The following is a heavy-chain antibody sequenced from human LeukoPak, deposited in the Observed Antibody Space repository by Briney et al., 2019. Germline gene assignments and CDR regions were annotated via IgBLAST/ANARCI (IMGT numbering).Heavy chain of an antibody. CDR2: INHSGST. Sequence: SETLSLTCAVYGGSFSGYYWSWIRQPPGKGLEWIGEINHSGSTNYNPSLKSRVTISVDTSKNQFSLKLSSVTAADTAVYYCARHGEVYYGSGSYGFDYWGRGTLVTVSS. J-gene: IGHJ4*02. D-gene: IGHD3-10*01. CDR3: ARHGEVYYGSGSYGFDY. CDR1: GGSFSGYY. V-gene: IGHV4-34*01.